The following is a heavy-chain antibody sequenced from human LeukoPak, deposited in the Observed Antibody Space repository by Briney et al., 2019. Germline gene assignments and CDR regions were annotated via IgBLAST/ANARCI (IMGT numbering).Heavy chain of an antibody. D-gene: IGHD1-1*01. J-gene: IGHJ4*02. Sequence: SETLSLTCTVSGGSISSSSYYWGWIRQPPGKGLEWIGSIYYSGSTYYNPSLKSRVTISVDTSKNQFSLKVTSVTAADTAVYYCASELARRRYFDYWGQGTLVTVSS. CDR3: ASELARRRYFDY. CDR2: IYYSGST. V-gene: IGHV4-39*07. CDR1: GGSISSSSYY.